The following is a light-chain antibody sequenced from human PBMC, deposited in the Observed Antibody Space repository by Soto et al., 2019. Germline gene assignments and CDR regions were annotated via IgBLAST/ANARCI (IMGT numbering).Light chain of an antibody. CDR2: DDN. Sequence: GXRVTISCTGSSSNIGAGYDLHWYQQLPGTAPKLLIYDDNNRPSGVPDRFSGSKSGTSASLAITGLQAEDEADYYCQSYDSSLSGYVFGTGTKVTVL. CDR1: SSNIGAGYD. J-gene: IGLJ1*01. CDR3: QSYDSSLSGYV. V-gene: IGLV1-40*01.